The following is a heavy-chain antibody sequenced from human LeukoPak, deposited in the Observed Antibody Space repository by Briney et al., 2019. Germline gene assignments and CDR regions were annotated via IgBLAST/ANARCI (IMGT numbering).Heavy chain of an antibody. V-gene: IGHV4-34*01. D-gene: IGHD3-10*01. CDR1: GGSFSGYY. CDR3: ARDSEGQRITSIGQFEY. CDR2: INHSGST. J-gene: IGHJ4*02. Sequence: PSETLSLTCAVYGGSFSGYYWSWIRQPPGKGLEWIGEINHSGSTNYSPSLKSRLTISVDTSKNQFSLRLSSVTAADTAVYYCARDSEGQRITSIGQFEYWGQGTLVTVSS.